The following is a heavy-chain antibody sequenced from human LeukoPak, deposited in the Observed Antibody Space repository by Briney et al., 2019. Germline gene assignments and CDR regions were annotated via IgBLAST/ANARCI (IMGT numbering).Heavy chain of an antibody. CDR3: ASGPPQYYDYVWGSYRCTY. J-gene: IGHJ4*02. Sequence: SVKVSCKASGYTFTSYAISWVRQASGQGPEWMGGIIPIFGTANYAQKFQGRVTITADKSTSTAYMELSSLRSEDTAVYYCASGPPQYYDYVWGSYRCTYWGQGTLVTVSS. D-gene: IGHD3-16*02. V-gene: IGHV1-69*06. CDR2: IIPIFGTA. CDR1: GYTFTSYA.